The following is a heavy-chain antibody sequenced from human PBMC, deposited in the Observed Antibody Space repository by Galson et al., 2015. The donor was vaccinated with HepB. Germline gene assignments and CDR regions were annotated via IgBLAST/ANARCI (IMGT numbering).Heavy chain of an antibody. CDR2: INPSGEYT. Sequence: SVKVSCKASGYTFTSHFIHWVRQAPGQGLEWVGLINPSGEYTSYAQKFQGRVTMNRDTSTTTVYMELSSLRSEDTAMYYCARELELRSDPHFDYWGQGTLVIVSS. CDR3: ARELELRSDPHFDY. D-gene: IGHD1-7*01. J-gene: IGHJ4*02. V-gene: IGHV1-46*01. CDR1: GYTFTSHF.